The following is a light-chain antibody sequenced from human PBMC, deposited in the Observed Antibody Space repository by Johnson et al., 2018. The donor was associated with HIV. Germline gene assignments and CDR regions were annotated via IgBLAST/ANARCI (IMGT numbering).Light chain of an antibody. CDR1: SSNIGNNY. J-gene: IGLJ1*01. Sequence: VLTQPPSVSAAPGQTVTISCSGISSNIGNNYVSWYQQLPGTAPKLLIYDNNKRPSGIPDRFSGSKSGTSATLGITGLQTGDEADYYCGTWDSTLSAGGVFGTGTKVTVL. V-gene: IGLV1-51*01. CDR2: DNN. CDR3: GTWDSTLSAGGV.